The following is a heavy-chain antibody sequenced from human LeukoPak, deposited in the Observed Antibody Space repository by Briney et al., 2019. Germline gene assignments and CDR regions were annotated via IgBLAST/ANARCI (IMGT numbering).Heavy chain of an antibody. J-gene: IGHJ3*01. V-gene: IGHV4-59*12. CDR2: IYYSGST. Sequence: SETLSLTCTVSGGSISRYYWSWVRQPPGKGLEWIGYIYYSGSTNYHPSLKSRVTMSVDTSKNQFSLKLSSVTAADTAVYYCARDTIFVPLGAFDVWGQGTMVTVSS. CDR3: ARDTIFVPLGAFDV. CDR1: GGSISRYY. D-gene: IGHD3-3*01.